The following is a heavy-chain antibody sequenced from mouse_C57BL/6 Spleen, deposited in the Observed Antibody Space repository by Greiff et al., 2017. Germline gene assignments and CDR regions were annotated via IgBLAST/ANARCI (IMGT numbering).Heavy chain of an antibody. J-gene: IGHJ2*01. CDR2: IWSGAIT. CDR3: ARNGSYVDYFDY. D-gene: IGHD1-1*02. V-gene: IGHV2-2*01. CDR1: GFSLTSYG. Sequence: QVQLQQSGPGLVQPSQSLSITCTASGFSLTSYGVHWVRQSPGKGLEWLGVIWSGAITDSNAPFISGLGISKGRSKSQVFFKMNMLQADDTAIYYCARNGSYVDYFDYWGQGTTLTVSS.